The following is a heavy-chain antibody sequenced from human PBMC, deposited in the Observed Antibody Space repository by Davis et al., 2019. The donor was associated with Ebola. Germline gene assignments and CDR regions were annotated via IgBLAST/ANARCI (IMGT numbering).Heavy chain of an antibody. D-gene: IGHD1-26*01. V-gene: IGHV4-4*02. J-gene: IGHJ4*02. Sequence: SETLSLTCAVSGGSISSSNWWSWVRQPPGKGLEWIGEIYHSGSTNYNPSLKSRVTISVDTSKNQFSLKLSSVTAADTAVYYCARDSSGSIDYWGQGTLVTVSS. CDR3: ARDSSGSIDY. CDR2: IYHSGST. CDR1: GGSISSSNW.